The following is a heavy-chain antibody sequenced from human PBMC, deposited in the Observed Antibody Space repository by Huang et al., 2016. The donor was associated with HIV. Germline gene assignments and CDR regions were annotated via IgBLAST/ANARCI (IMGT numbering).Heavy chain of an antibody. D-gene: IGHD6-19*01. CDR2: VYDSGTI. CDR1: GDSVSSHY. J-gene: IGHJ5*02. Sequence: QVRLQESGPGLVKLSETLSLSCTVSGDSVSSHYWGWIRHPPGKGHEWIGTVYDSGTIKFNPRLKSRITISVDTSKNGFSLNITSVSAADTAMYFCVRDQGRLAVGGIDNWFDPWGQGALVTVSS. CDR3: VRDQGRLAVGGIDNWFDP. V-gene: IGHV4-59*02.